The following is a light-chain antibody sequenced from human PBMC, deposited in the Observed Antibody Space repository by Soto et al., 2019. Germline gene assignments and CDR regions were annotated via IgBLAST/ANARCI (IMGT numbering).Light chain of an antibody. CDR3: QQYGSSIT. Sequence: EIWMTQSPATLSVSPGERATLSCRASQSVSSNLAWYQQKPGQAPRLLIYGASSRTTGIPDRLSGSGSGTEFTLTISRLEPEDFAVYYCQQYGSSITFGHGTRLEI. V-gene: IGKV3-20*01. CDR1: QSVSSN. J-gene: IGKJ5*01. CDR2: GAS.